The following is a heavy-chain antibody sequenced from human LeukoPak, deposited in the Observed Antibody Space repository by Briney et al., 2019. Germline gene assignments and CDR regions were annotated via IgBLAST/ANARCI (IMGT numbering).Heavy chain of an antibody. CDR2: IIPIFGTA. CDR1: VGTFSSYA. V-gene: IGHV1-69*05. CDR3: ARGQTFDYYDSSGYYY. Sequence: SVKVSCKASVGTFSSYAISWVRQAPGQGLEWMGRIIPIFGTANYAQKFQGRVTITTDESTSTAYMELSSLRSEDTAVYYCARGQTFDYYDSSGYYYWGQGTLVTVSS. D-gene: IGHD3-22*01. J-gene: IGHJ4*02.